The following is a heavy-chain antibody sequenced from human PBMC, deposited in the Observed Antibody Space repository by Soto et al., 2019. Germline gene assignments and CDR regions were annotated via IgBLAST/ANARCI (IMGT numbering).Heavy chain of an antibody. CDR1: GVSISSSSYY. Sequence: AETLSLTCTVSGVSISSSSYYWGCIRPPPGQGLEWIGSIDCSGSTYYNPSIKSRVTISVDTSKNQFSLKLSSVTAADTAVYYCARSGGSITMIVNFDYWGQGTLVTVS. V-gene: IGHV4-39*07. D-gene: IGHD3-22*01. CDR2: IDCSGST. CDR3: ARSGGSITMIVNFDY. J-gene: IGHJ4*02.